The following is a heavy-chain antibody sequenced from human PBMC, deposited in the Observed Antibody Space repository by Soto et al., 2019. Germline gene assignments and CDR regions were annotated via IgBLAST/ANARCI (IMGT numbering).Heavy chain of an antibody. V-gene: IGHV1-8*01. CDR3: ARSYYDFWSGVFDY. D-gene: IGHD3-3*01. Sequence: QVQLVQSGAEVNKPGASVKVSCKAYGYTFTSYDINWERQATGQGLEWMGWMNPNIGNTGYAQKFQGRVTMTRNTSISTAYMELSSLRSEDTDVYYCARSYYDFWSGVFDYWGQGTLVTVSS. CDR2: MNPNIGNT. CDR1: GYTFTSYD. J-gene: IGHJ4*02.